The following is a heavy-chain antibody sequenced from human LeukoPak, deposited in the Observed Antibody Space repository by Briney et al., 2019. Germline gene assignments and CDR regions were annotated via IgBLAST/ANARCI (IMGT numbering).Heavy chain of an antibody. CDR2: ISYDGSNK. Sequence: GGSLRLSCAASGFTFSSYAMHWVRQAPGKGLEWVAVISYDGSNKYYADSVKGRFTISRDNSKNTLYLQMNSLRAEDTAVYYCARVLVAAAVEHFDYWGQGTLVTVSS. CDR3: ARVLVAAAVEHFDY. D-gene: IGHD6-13*01. V-gene: IGHV3-30-3*01. CDR1: GFTFSSYA. J-gene: IGHJ4*02.